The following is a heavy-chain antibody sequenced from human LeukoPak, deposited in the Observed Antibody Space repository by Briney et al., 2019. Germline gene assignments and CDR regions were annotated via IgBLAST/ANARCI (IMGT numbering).Heavy chain of an antibody. CDR2: IYHSGST. CDR3: AREGRRIAAAGFFDY. Sequence: SETLSLTCTVSGYSLSSGYYWGWIRQPPGKGLEWIGSIYHSGSTYYNPSLKSRVTISVDTSKNQFSLKLSSVTAADTAVYYCAREGRRIAAAGFFDYWGQGTLVTVSS. V-gene: IGHV4-38-2*02. CDR1: GYSLSSGYY. J-gene: IGHJ4*02. D-gene: IGHD6-13*01.